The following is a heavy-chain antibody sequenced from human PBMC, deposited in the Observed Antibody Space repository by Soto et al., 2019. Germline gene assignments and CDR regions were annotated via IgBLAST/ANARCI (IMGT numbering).Heavy chain of an antibody. CDR3: ARGHGSGWAYGMDV. CDR1: GFPFSIYS. V-gene: IGHV3-48*01. CDR2: IGSGGRTI. J-gene: IGHJ6*02. Sequence: EVLLVDSGGGLVQAGGSLRLSCAASGFPFSIYSMNWVRQAPGKGLEWVSYIGSGGRTIYYADSVKGRFTISRDNAKSLLYLQMSRLRAEDTAVYYCARGHGSGWAYGMDVWGQGTTGTVSS. D-gene: IGHD6-19*01.